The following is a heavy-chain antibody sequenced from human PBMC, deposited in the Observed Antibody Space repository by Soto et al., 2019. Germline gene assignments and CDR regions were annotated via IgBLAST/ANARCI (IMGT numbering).Heavy chain of an antibody. CDR2: ISYDGSNK. CDR3: ARANSGYDFDYYYYGMDV. V-gene: IGHV3-30-3*01. J-gene: IGHJ6*02. Sequence: QVQLVESGGGVVQPGRSLRLSCAASGFTFSSYAMHWVRQAPGKGLEWVAVISYDGSNKYYADSVKGRFTISRDNSKNTLYLQMNSLRAEDTAVDYCARANSGYDFDYYYYGMDVWGQGTTVTVSS. D-gene: IGHD5-12*01. CDR1: GFTFSSYA.